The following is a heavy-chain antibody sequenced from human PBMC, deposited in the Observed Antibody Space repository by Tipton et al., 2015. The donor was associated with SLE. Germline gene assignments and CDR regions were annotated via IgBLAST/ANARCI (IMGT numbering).Heavy chain of an antibody. Sequence: QSGPEVKKPGASVKVSCKASGYTFTSYDINWVRQATGQGLEWMGWMSPNNGDTDYAQKFQGRVTMTRNTSISTAYMELSILRSEDTAVYYCARGSGTYYNDIDYWGQGTLVTVSS. CDR3: ARGSGTYYNDIDY. V-gene: IGHV1-8*01. CDR2: MSPNNGDT. CDR1: GYTFTSYD. J-gene: IGHJ4*02. D-gene: IGHD3-10*01.